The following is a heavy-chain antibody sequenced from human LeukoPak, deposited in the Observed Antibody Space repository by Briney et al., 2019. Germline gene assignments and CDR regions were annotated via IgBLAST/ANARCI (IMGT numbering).Heavy chain of an antibody. CDR1: GFTFSDYY. CDR2: ISNDSVDK. CDR3: ARRDWVSGAVRAFDI. V-gene: IGHV3-11*04. J-gene: IGHJ3*02. D-gene: IGHD3-3*01. Sequence: GESLRLSCVGSGFTFSDYYMSWIRQVPGKGLEWVSYISNDSVDKYYVDSVRGRFTISRDNAKKSMYLQMSGLRVEDTAVYYCARRDWVSGAVRAFDIWGQGTMVTVSS.